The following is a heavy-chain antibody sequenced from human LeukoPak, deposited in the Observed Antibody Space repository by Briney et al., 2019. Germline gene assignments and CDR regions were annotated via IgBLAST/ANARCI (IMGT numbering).Heavy chain of an antibody. Sequence: ASVKVSCKASGYTFTSYAMNWVRQAPGQGLEWMGWINTNTGNPTYAQGFTGRFVFSLDTSVSTAYLQISSLKAEDTAVYYCARGRWTDVARGSYCFDYWGQGTLVSVSS. CDR2: INTNTGNP. V-gene: IGHV7-4-1*02. CDR3: ARGRWTDVARGSYCFDY. D-gene: IGHD3-10*01. J-gene: IGHJ4*02. CDR1: GYTFTSYA.